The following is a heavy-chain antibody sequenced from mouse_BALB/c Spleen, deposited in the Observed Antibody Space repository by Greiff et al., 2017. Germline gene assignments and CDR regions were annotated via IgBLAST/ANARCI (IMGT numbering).Heavy chain of an antibody. D-gene: IGHD2-1*01. CDR3: ARAPYGNYAMDY. CDR1: GFTFSSYA. CDR2: ISSGGSYT. Sequence: EVQLVESGGGLVKPGGSLKLSCAASGFTFSSYAMSWVRQSPEKRLEWVAEISSGGSYTYYPDTVTGRFTISRDNAKNTLYLEMSSLRSEDTAMYYCARAPYGNYAMDYWGQGTSVTVSS. V-gene: IGHV5-9-4*01. J-gene: IGHJ4*01.